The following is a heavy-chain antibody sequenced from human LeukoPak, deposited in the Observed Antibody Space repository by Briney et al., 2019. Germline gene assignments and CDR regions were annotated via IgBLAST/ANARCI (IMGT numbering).Heavy chain of an antibody. V-gene: IGHV1-8*03. CDR1: GYTFTSYD. CDR3: ARGSKLPVTIFGVVTYYYYYMGV. J-gene: IGHJ6*03. CDR2: MNPNSGNT. D-gene: IGHD3-3*01. Sequence: ASVKVSCKASGYTFTSYDINWVRQATGQGLEWMGWMNPNSGNTGYAQKFQGRVTITRNTSISTAYMELSSLRSEDTAVYYCARGSKLPVTIFGVVTYYYYYMGVWGKGTTVTVSS.